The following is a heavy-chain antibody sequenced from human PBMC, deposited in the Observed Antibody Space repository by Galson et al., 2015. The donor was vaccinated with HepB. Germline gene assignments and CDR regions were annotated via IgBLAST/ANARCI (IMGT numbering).Heavy chain of an antibody. J-gene: IGHJ5*02. V-gene: IGHV3-7*03. CDR2: IKQDGSEK. CDR3: ARDFYGDWGYNWFDP. CDR1: GFTFSSYW. D-gene: IGHD4-17*01. Sequence: SLRLSCAASGFTFSSYWMSWVRQAPGKGLEWVANIKQDGSEKYYVDSVKGRFTISRDNAKNSLYLQMNSLRAEDTAVYYCARDFYGDWGYNWFDPWGQGTLVTVSS.